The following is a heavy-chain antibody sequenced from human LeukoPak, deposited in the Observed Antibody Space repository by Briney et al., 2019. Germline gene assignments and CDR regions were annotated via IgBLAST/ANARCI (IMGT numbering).Heavy chain of an antibody. D-gene: IGHD6-13*01. CDR3: GRVHSSSWYCCSDY. CDR1: GFTFSNYA. V-gene: IGHV3-30-3*01. Sequence: GGSLRLSCAASGFTFSNYAMHWVCQAPGKGLEWVALISYDGSNKYYADSVKGRFTFSRDNSKNTLYLQMNSLRPEDTAVYYYGRVHSSSWYCCSDYWGRGTLVTVSS. CDR2: ISYDGSNK. J-gene: IGHJ4*02.